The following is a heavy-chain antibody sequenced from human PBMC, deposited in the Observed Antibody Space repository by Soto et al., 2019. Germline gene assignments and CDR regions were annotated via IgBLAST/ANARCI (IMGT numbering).Heavy chain of an antibody. CDR2: INHRGST. CDR3: ARGGGYDFWSGPQGDYYYYGMDV. J-gene: IGHJ6*02. D-gene: IGHD3-3*01. Sequence: SETLSLTCAVYGGSFSGYYWSWIRQPPGKGLEWIGEINHRGSTNYNPSLKSRVTISADTSKNQFSLKLSSVTAADTAVYYCARGGGYDFWSGPQGDYYYYGMDVWGQGTTVTVSS. V-gene: IGHV4-34*01. CDR1: GGSFSGYY.